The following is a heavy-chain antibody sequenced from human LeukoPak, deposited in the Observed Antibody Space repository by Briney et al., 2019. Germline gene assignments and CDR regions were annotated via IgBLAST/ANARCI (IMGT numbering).Heavy chain of an antibody. V-gene: IGHV5-51*01. CDR2: IYPGDSDT. J-gene: IGHJ4*02. CDR1: GYSFTSYW. D-gene: IGHD2-2*01. CDR3: ARTNLVCSSTSCYFGY. Sequence: GESLKISCKGSGYSFTSYWIGWVRQMPGKGLEWMGIIYPGDSDTRYSPSFQGQVTISADKSISTAYLQWSSLKASDTAMYYCARTNLVCSSTSCYFGYWGQGTLVTVSS.